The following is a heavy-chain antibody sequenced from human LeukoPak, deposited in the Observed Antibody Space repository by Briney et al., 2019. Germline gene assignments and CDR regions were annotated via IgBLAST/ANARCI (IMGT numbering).Heavy chain of an antibody. CDR1: GGTFSSYA. Sequence: ASVKVSCKASGGTFSSYAISWVRQATGQGLEWMGWMNPNSGNTGYAQKFQGRVTMTRNTSISTAYMELSSLRSEDTAVYYCARGGLYYYDSSGFPPDYWGQGTLVTVSS. J-gene: IGHJ4*02. CDR2: MNPNSGNT. D-gene: IGHD3-22*01. V-gene: IGHV1-8*02. CDR3: ARGGLYYYDSSGFPPDY.